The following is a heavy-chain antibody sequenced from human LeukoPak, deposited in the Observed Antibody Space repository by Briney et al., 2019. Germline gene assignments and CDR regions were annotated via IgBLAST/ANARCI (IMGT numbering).Heavy chain of an antibody. V-gene: IGHV1-2*02. CDR3: ARAAAAGPSSLNAFDI. D-gene: IGHD6-13*01. CDR1: GYTFTGYY. Sequence: ASVKVSCKASGYTFTGYYTHWVRQAPGQGLEWMGWINPNSGGTNYAQKFQGRVTMTRDTSISTAYMELSRLRSDDTAVYYCARAAAAGPSSLNAFDIWGQGTMVTVSS. CDR2: INPNSGGT. J-gene: IGHJ3*02.